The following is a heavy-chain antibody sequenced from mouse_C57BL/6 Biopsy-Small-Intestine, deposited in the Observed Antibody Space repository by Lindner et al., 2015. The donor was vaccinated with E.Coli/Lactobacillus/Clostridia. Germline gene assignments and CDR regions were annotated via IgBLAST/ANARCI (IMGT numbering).Heavy chain of an antibody. CDR2: FHPYNDDT. V-gene: IGHV1-47*01. CDR3: ARSSNYPYYAMDY. D-gene: IGHD2-5*01. J-gene: IGHJ4*01. Sequence: VQLQESGAELVKPGASVKMSCKASGYTFTTYPIEWMKQNHGKSLEWIGNFHPYNDDTKYNEKFKGKATLTVEKSSSTVYLELSRLTSDDSAVYYCARSSNYPYYAMDYWGQGTSVTVSS. CDR1: GYTFTTYP.